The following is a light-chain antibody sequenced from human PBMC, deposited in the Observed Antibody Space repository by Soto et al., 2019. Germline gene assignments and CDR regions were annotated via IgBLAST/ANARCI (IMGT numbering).Light chain of an antibody. J-gene: IGLJ1*01. V-gene: IGLV1-40*01. CDR2: DNT. CDR1: SSNIGTGYD. CDR3: QSFDSSLRGSV. Sequence: QSVLTQPPSVSGAPGQRVTISCTGSSSNIGTGYDVHWYQQVPGTAPKLLIYDNTNRPSGVPDRFSGSKSGTSASLAITGLQAEDEADYSCQSFDSSLRGSVFGSGTKLTVL.